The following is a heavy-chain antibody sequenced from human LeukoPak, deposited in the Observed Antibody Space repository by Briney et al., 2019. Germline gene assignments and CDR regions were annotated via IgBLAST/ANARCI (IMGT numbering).Heavy chain of an antibody. CDR1: GFTFSDAW. D-gene: IGHD3-16*01. J-gene: IGHJ4*02. CDR3: TTVKGFWGSFD. Sequence: GGSLRLSCAGSGFTFSDAWMTWVRQAPGKGLEWVGRIKSRPAGGTIDHAAPVKGRFTISRDDSKNTVYLQMNSLKTEDTAVYYCTTVKGFWGSFDWGQGTLVTVSS. CDR2: IKSRPAGGTI. V-gene: IGHV3-15*01.